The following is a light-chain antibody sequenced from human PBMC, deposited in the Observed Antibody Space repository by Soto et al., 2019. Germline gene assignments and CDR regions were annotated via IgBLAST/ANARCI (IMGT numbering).Light chain of an antibody. J-gene: IGKJ5*01. CDR2: AAS. CDR1: RSINNH. V-gene: IGKV1-39*01. CDR3: QQANSFPLS. Sequence: DIRMSQSPSSLSASVGDRVSITCRASRSINNHLNWYQQKPGKAPKLLIYAASTLQSGVPSRFSGSGSGTDFTLTINSLQPEDVAFYYCQQANSFPLSFGQGTQLEIK.